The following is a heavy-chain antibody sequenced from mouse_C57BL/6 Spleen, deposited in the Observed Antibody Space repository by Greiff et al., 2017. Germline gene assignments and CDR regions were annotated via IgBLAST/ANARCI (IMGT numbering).Heavy chain of an antibody. CDR1: GYTFTSYW. D-gene: IGHD1-1*01. CDR2: IDPSDSET. Sequence: QVQLKQPGAELVRPGSSVKLSCKASGYTFTSYWMHWVKQRPIQGLEWIGNIDPSDSETHYNQKFKDKATLTVDKSSSTAYMQLSSLTSEDSAVYYCAREVYHGAMDYWGQGTSVTVSS. J-gene: IGHJ4*01. CDR3: AREVYHGAMDY. V-gene: IGHV1-52*01.